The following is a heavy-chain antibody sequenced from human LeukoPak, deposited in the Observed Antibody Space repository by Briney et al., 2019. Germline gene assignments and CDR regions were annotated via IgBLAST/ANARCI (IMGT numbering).Heavy chain of an antibody. D-gene: IGHD4-23*01. Sequence: PSETPSLTCAVSGGSFIGYHWNWIRQPPGKGLEWIGEINHSGSTNYNPSLKSRVTISVDTSKNQFSLRLRSVTAADTAVYYCARDPTTVVTTPYYLDDWGQGTLVTVSS. V-gene: IGHV4-34*01. CDR1: GGSFIGYH. CDR3: ARDPTTVVTTPYYLDD. J-gene: IGHJ4*02. CDR2: INHSGST.